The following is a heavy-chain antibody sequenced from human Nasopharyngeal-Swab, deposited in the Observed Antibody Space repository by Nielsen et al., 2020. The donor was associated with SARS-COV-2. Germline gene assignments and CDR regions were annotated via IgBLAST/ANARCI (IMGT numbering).Heavy chain of an antibody. CDR1: GFTFSSYE. V-gene: IGHV3-15*01. D-gene: IGHD6-13*01. J-gene: IGHJ5*02. CDR3: AREPIAAAGTGWFDP. CDR2: IKSKTDGGTT. Sequence: GESLKISCAASGFTFSSYEMNWVRQAPGKGLEWVGRIKSKTDGGTTDYAAPVKGRFTISRDDSKNTLYLQMNSLRAEDTAVYYCAREPIAAAGTGWFDPRGQGTLVTVSS.